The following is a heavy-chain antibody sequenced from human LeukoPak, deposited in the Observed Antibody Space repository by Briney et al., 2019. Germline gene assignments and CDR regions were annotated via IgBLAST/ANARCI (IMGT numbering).Heavy chain of an antibody. CDR1: GFTFSSYG. CDR3: ARVHYGDYGLDY. Sequence: GGSLRLSCAASGFTFSSYGMHRVRQAPGKGLEWVAVIWYDGSNKYYADSVKGRFTISRDNSKNTLYLQMNSLRAEDTAVYYCARVHYGDYGLDYWGQGTLVTVSS. J-gene: IGHJ4*02. V-gene: IGHV3-33*01. D-gene: IGHD4-17*01. CDR2: IWYDGSNK.